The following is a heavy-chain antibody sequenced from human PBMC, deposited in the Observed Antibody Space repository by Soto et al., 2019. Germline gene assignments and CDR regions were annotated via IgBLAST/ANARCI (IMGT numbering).Heavy chain of an antibody. Sequence: GGSLRLSCAASGFTFSSYAMSWVRQAPGKGLEWVSAISGSGGSTYYADSVKGRFTISRDNSKNTLYLQMNSLRAEDTAVYYRAKDIVYCSGGSCYSHYYYYMDVWGKGTTVTVSS. CDR2: ISGSGGST. J-gene: IGHJ6*03. V-gene: IGHV3-23*01. CDR3: AKDIVYCSGGSCYSHYYYYMDV. D-gene: IGHD2-15*01. CDR1: GFTFSSYA.